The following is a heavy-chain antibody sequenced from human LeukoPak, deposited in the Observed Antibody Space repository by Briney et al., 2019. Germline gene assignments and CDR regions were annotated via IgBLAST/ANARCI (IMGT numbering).Heavy chain of an antibody. CDR2: IFQSVST. D-gene: IGHD6-19*01. CDR3: ARNNSNGFDF. J-gene: IGHJ4*02. V-gene: IGHV4-38-2*02. Sequence: KPSETLSLTCTVSGYSISGGYNWGWTRQPPGKGLEWIGTIFQSVSTYYNPSLKSRVTTSVDTSKNQFSLKLSSVTAADTAVYYCARNNSNGFDFWSQGTLVTVSS. CDR1: GYSISGGYN.